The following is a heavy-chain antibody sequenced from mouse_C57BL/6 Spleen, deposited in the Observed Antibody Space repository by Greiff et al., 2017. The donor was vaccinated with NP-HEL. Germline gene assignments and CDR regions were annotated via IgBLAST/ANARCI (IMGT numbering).Heavy chain of an antibody. D-gene: IGHD1-1*01. CDR3: AREGNYYGSTYYFDY. Sequence: DVKLQESGGGLVKPGGSLKLSCAASGFTFSSYAMSWVRQTPEKRLEWVATISDGGSYTYYPDNVKGRFTISRDNAKNNLYLQMSHLKSEDTAMYYCAREGNYYGSTYYFDYWGQGTTLTVSS. CDR1: GFTFSSYA. V-gene: IGHV5-4*01. J-gene: IGHJ2*01. CDR2: ISDGGSYT.